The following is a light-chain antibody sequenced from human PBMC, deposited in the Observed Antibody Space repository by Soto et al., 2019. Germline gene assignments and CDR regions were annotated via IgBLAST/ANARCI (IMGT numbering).Light chain of an antibody. Sequence: QDVVTQPPSLSGVPGQRVTISCTGSISNIGAGYDVHWYKQLPGTAPRLLIYETTSRASGVPDRFSGSKSGTSASLAIAGLQPDDEADYYCQSYEVSLGGFVIFGGGTKLTVL. V-gene: IGLV1-40*01. CDR1: ISNIGAGYD. CDR2: ETT. J-gene: IGLJ2*01. CDR3: QSYEVSLGGFVI.